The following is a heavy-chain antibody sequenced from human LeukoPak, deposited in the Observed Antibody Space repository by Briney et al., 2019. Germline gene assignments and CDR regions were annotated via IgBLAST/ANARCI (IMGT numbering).Heavy chain of an antibody. D-gene: IGHD3-16*01. Sequence: SETLSLTCAVYGGSFSGYYWSWIRQPPGKGLEWIGEINHSGSTYYNPSLKSRVTISVDRSKNQFSLKLSSVTAADTAVYYCASIGFGGPIDYWGQGTLVTVSS. CDR1: GGSFSGYY. CDR3: ASIGFGGPIDY. V-gene: IGHV4-34*01. J-gene: IGHJ4*02. CDR2: INHSGST.